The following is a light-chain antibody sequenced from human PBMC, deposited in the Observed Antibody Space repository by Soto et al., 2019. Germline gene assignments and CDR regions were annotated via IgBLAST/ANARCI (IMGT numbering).Light chain of an antibody. CDR3: QQYNSYSWT. J-gene: IGKJ1*01. CDR1: QSISSW. Sequence: DIQMTQSPSTLSASVGDRVTITCRASQSISSWLAWYQQKPGKDPKLLIYDASSWECGVPSRFSGSGSGTEFTLTISSLQPDEFATYYCQQYNSYSWTFGQGTKVDI. CDR2: DAS. V-gene: IGKV1-5*01.